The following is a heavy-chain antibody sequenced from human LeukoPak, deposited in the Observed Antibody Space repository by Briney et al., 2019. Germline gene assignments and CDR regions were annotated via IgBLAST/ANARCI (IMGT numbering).Heavy chain of an antibody. Sequence: SETLSLTCTVSGGSISSYYWSWVQQPPGKGLEWIGYIYTSGSTNYNPSLKSRVTISVDTSKNQFSLKLSSVTAADTAVYYCARHASGSYYDYWGQGTLVTVSS. V-gene: IGHV4-4*09. CDR2: IYTSGST. J-gene: IGHJ4*02. CDR1: GGSISSYY. CDR3: ARHASGSYYDY. D-gene: IGHD1-26*01.